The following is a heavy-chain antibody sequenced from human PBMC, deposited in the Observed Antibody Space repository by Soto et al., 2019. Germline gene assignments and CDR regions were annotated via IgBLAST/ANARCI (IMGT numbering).Heavy chain of an antibody. CDR3: AKCSVGTVRTSGWCNGFDP. D-gene: IGHD6-19*01. V-gene: IGHV3-23*01. Sequence: EVRLLESGGGLAQPGGSRRLSCAASGFTFSSSAMNWVRQAPGKGLEWVSSIRVGGGDTFYADSVRGRFTVSRDISRNTLYLQMNSLRAEDTGIYYCAKCSVGTVRTSGWCNGFDPWGQGTLVTVSS. CDR2: IRVGGGDT. CDR1: GFTFSSSA. J-gene: IGHJ5*02.